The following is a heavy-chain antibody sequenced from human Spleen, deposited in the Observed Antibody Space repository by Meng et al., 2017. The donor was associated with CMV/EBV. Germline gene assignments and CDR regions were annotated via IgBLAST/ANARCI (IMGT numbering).Heavy chain of an antibody. CDR3: ARRDGRCLDY. V-gene: IGHV6-1*01. J-gene: IGHJ4*02. CDR2: TYYRSKWYN. Sequence: HVQMQPSSPGLVKPTQTLSLTCAISGDSVSSSSAAWNWIRQAPARGVEWLGRTYYRSKWYNDYAVSVKSRITINPDTSKNQFSLQLNSVTPEDTAVYYCARRDGRCLDYWGQGTLVTVSS. D-gene: IGHD5-24*01. CDR1: GDSVSSSSAA.